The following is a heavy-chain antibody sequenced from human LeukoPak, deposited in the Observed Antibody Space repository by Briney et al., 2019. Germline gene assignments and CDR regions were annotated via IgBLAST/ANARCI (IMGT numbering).Heavy chain of an antibody. V-gene: IGHV4-31*03. D-gene: IGHD2-2*01. CDR2: IYYSGST. CDR1: GGSISSGGYY. Sequence: SETLSLTCTVSGGSISSGGYYWSWIRQHPGKGLEWIGYIYYSGSTYYDPSLKSRVTISVDTSKNQFSLKLSSVTAADTAVYYCARTDLRLCPDYWGQGTLVTVSS. J-gene: IGHJ4*02. CDR3: ARTDLRLCPDY.